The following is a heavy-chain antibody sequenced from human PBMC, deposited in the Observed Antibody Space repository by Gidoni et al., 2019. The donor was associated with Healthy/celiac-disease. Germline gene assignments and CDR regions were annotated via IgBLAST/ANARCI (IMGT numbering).Heavy chain of an antibody. CDR3: ARDRVLLWFGELSYYYYYGMDV. Sequence: EVQLVESGGGLVQPGGSLSLSCAASGFTFSSYEMNWVRQAPGKGLEWVSYISSRGSTIYYADSVKGRFTISRDNAKNSLYLQMNSLRAEDTAVYYCARDRVLLWFGELSYYYYYGMDVWGQGTTVTVSS. J-gene: IGHJ6*02. V-gene: IGHV3-48*03. D-gene: IGHD3-10*01. CDR1: GFTFSSYE. CDR2: ISSRGSTI.